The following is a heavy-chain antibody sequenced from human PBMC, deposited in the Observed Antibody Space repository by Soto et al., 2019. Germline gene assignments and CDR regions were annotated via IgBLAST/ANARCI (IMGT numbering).Heavy chain of an antibody. Sequence: PGESLKISCKASGCSFTTYWIAWMRQMPGKGLEWMGIIYPGDSDPRYSPSFQGQVTISADNSISTAYLQWSSLRASDTAIYYCARTNGAGSYYNHWGQGTLVTVS. D-gene: IGHD3-10*01. CDR2: IYPGDSDP. J-gene: IGHJ5*02. V-gene: IGHV5-51*01. CDR3: ARTNGAGSYYNH. CDR1: GCSFTTYW.